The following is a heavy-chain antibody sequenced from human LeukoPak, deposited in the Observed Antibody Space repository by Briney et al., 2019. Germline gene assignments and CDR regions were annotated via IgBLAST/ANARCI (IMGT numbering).Heavy chain of an antibody. CDR2: ISVYNGNT. D-gene: IGHD3-22*01. Sequence: ASVKVSCKASGYTFTSYGISWVRQAPGQGLEWMGWISVYNGNTNYPQRLQGRVIMTTDTSTTTAYMELRSLRSDDTAVYYCARDINGYYYDSHGYYPTDLWGQGTLVTVSS. CDR3: ARDINGYYYDSHGYYPTDL. CDR1: GYTFTSYG. V-gene: IGHV1-18*01. J-gene: IGHJ5*02.